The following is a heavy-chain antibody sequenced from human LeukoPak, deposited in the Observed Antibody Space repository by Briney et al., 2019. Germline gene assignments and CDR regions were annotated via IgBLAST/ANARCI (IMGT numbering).Heavy chain of an antibody. D-gene: IGHD4-17*01. CDR2: ISNSGSNI. Sequence: GGSLRLSCEASGFLFSSYEMNWVRQAPGKGLEWISYISNSGSNIYYADSVKGRFTISRDNAKNSLYLQMNSLRAEDTAVYYCATTTSLDYWGQGTLVTVSS. V-gene: IGHV3-48*03. J-gene: IGHJ4*02. CDR1: GFLFSSYE. CDR3: ATTTSLDY.